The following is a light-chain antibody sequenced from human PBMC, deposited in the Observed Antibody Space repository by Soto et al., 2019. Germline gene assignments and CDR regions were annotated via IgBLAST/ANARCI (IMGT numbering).Light chain of an antibody. V-gene: IGKV1-5*03. CDR3: QQYNSYPWT. CDR2: KAS. J-gene: IGKJ1*01. Sequence: DIQMTQSPSTLPASVGDRVTITCRASQSISSWLAWYQQKPGKAPKLLIFKASSLDSGVSSRFSGRGSGTEFTLTISSLLPDDFGTYFCQQYNSYPWTFGQGTKVEIK. CDR1: QSISSW.